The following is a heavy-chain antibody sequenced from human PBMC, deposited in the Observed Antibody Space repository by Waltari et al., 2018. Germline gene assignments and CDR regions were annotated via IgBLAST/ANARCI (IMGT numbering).Heavy chain of an antibody. J-gene: IGHJ1*01. Sequence: QITLKESGPTLVKPTQTLTLTCTFSGFSLSTSGVGVGWIRQTPGKALEWLALIYWNDDKRYSPSLKSRLTITKDTSKNQVVLTMTNMDPVDTATYYCAHRSIAAAGTLGFQHWGQGTLVTVSS. V-gene: IGHV2-5*01. CDR2: IYWNDDK. CDR1: GFSLSTSGVG. D-gene: IGHD6-13*01. CDR3: AHRSIAAAGTLGFQH.